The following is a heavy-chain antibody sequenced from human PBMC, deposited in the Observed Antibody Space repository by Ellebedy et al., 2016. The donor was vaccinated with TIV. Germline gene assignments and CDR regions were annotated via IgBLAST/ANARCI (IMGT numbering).Heavy chain of an antibody. CDR3: TRGPPGGAPTREWFFDV. CDR1: GYSFTSYD. D-gene: IGHD3-10*01. CDR2: MNPDSGNT. J-gene: IGHJ2*01. Sequence: AASVKVSCKASGYSFTSYDINWVREAPGQGLEWLGWMNPDSGNTGYARGFQGRVTMTRNTSTNTAYMDLNTLRSEDTAVYYCTRGPPGGAPTREWFFDVWGRGTLVIVSS. V-gene: IGHV1-8*01.